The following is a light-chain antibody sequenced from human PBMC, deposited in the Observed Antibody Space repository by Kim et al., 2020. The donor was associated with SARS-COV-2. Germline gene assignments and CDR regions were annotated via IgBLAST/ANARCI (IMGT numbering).Light chain of an antibody. CDR1: ELGDKY. Sequence: SYELTQPPSVSVSPGQTASITCSGDELGDKYACWYQQKPGQSPVLVIYQDSKRPSGIPERFSGSNSGNTATLTISGTQAMDEADYYCPAWDSSTGAVFGG. CDR2: QDS. J-gene: IGLJ3*02. V-gene: IGLV3-1*01. CDR3: PAWDSSTGAV.